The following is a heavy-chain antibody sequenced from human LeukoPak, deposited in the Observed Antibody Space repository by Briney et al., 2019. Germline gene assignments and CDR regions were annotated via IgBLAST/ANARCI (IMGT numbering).Heavy chain of an antibody. D-gene: IGHD2-2*01. CDR1: GFSFSNSW. V-gene: IGHV3-7*03. CDR2: INPDGTEK. Sequence: PGGSLRLSCEASGFSFSNSWMSWVRQAPGKGLEWVANINPDGTEKYFVDSVQGRFTISRDNSKNTLYLQMNSLRAEDTAVYYCAKEALYSSIDYWGQGTLVTVSS. CDR3: AKEALYSSIDY. J-gene: IGHJ4*02.